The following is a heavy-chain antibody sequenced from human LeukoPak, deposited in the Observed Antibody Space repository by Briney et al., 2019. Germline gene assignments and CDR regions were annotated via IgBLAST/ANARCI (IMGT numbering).Heavy chain of an antibody. D-gene: IGHD3-16*01. V-gene: IGHV4-59*08. CDR2: IYYSGST. J-gene: IGHJ3*02. Sequence: SETLSLTCTVSGGSISSYYWSWIRQPPGKGLEWIGYIYYSGSTNYKSSLKSRVTISVGTSKNQFSLKLSSVTAADTAVYYCARWGQTNNAFDIWGQGTMVTVSS. CDR1: GGSISSYY. CDR3: ARWGQTNNAFDI.